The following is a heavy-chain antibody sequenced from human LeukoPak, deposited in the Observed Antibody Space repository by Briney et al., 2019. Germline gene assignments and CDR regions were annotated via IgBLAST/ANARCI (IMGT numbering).Heavy chain of an antibody. CDR1: GGSISSYY. V-gene: IGHV4-59*01. CDR3: ARDDTGVFDY. J-gene: IGHJ4*02. CDR2: IYYSGST. D-gene: IGHD5-18*01. Sequence: SETLSLTCTVSGGSISSYYWSWIRQPPGKGLEWIGYIYYSGSTNYNPSLKSRVTISVDTSKNQFSLKLSSVTAADTAVYYCARDDTGVFDYWGQGTLVTASS.